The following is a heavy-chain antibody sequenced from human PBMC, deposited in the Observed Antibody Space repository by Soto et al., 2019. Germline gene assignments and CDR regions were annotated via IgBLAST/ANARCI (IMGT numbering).Heavy chain of an antibody. Sequence: SVKVSCKASGGTFSSYAISWVRQAPGQGLEWMGGIIPIFGTANYAQKFQGRVTITADESTSTAYMELSSLRSEDTAVYYCARVKKRWLQLPHRAPYSYYGMDVWGQGTTVTVSS. CDR3: ARVKKRWLQLPHRAPYSYYGMDV. J-gene: IGHJ6*02. CDR1: GGTFSSYA. CDR2: IIPIFGTA. D-gene: IGHD5-12*01. V-gene: IGHV1-69*13.